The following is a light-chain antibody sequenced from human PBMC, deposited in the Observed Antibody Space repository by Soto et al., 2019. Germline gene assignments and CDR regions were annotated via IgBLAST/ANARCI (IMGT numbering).Light chain of an antibody. CDR1: SSDVGGYNY. CDR3: SSYTSSSINWV. J-gene: IGLJ3*02. Sequence: QSVLTQPASVSGSPGQSITISCTGTSSDVGGYNYVSWYQQHPGKAPKLMIYEVSNRPSGVSNRFSGSKSGNTASLTISGLQAEDEAEYYCSSYTSSSINWVFGGGTKLTVL. CDR2: EVS. V-gene: IGLV2-14*01.